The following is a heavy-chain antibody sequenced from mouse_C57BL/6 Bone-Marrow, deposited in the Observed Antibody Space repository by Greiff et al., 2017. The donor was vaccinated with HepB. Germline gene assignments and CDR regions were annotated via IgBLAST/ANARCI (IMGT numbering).Heavy chain of an antibody. CDR2: ISSGSSTI. CDR1: GFTFSDYG. V-gene: IGHV5-17*01. Sequence: EVQLVESGGGLVKPGGSLKLSCAASGFTFSDYGMHWVRQAPEKGLEWVAYISSGSSTIYYADTVKGRFPISRDNAKNTLFLQMTSLRSEDTAMYYCARTGYYGSSKYAMDYWGQGTSVTVSS. J-gene: IGHJ4*01. D-gene: IGHD1-1*01. CDR3: ARTGYYGSSKYAMDY.